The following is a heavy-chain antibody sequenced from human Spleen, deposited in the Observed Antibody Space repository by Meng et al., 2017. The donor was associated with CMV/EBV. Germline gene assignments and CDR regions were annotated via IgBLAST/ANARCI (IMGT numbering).Heavy chain of an antibody. CDR1: GGSISSYY. J-gene: IGHJ3*02. Sequence: GSLRLSCTASGGSISSYYWSWIRQPPGKGLEWIGYIYYGGSTKYNPSLKSRVTISVDPSKNQFSLKLTSVTAADTAMYYCARTKYYDFWSGYYPLLDASDIWGQGTMVTVSS. V-gene: IGHV4-59*01. CDR2: IYYGGST. CDR3: ARTKYYDFWSGYYPLLDASDI. D-gene: IGHD3-3*01.